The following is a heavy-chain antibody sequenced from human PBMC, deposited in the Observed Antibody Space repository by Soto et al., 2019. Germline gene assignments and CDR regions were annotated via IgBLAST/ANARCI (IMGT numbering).Heavy chain of an antibody. V-gene: IGHV1-69*02. J-gene: IGHJ4*02. CDR3: ARGGDIVVVTATLDY. Sequence: QVQLVQSGAEVKKPGSSVKVSCKASGGTFSSYTISWVRQAPGQGLEWMGRIIPILGIANYAQKFQGRVTITADKSTRTAYMELSRLRSEDTAVYYCARGGDIVVVTATLDYWGQGTLVTVSS. D-gene: IGHD2-21*02. CDR1: GGTFSSYT. CDR2: IIPILGIA.